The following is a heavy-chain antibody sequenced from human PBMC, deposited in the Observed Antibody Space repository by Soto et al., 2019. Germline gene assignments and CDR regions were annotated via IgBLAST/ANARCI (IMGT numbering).Heavy chain of an antibody. CDR2: IIPIFGTA. J-gene: IGHJ6*02. D-gene: IGHD3-3*01. V-gene: IGHV1-69*01. CDR3: ARARKWAIFGVAASGGYYYYGMDV. Sequence: QVQLVQSGAEVKKPGSSVKVSCKASGGTFSSYAISWVRQAPGQGLEWMGGIIPIFGTANYAQKFQGRVTITADESTSTADMELSSLRSEDTAVYYCARARKWAIFGVAASGGYYYYGMDVWGQGTTVTVSS. CDR1: GGTFSSYA.